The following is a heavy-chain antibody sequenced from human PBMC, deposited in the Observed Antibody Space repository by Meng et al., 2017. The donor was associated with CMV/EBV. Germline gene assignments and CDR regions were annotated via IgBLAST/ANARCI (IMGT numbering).Heavy chain of an antibody. Sequence: SISSSSWWSWVRQPPGKGLEWIGEISHSGSTNYNPSLKSRVTISVDKSKNQFSLKLSSVTAADTAVYYCAGAAYDFWSGYQPRYFDYWGQGTLVTVSS. D-gene: IGHD3-3*01. CDR2: ISHSGST. CDR1: SISSSSW. V-gene: IGHV4-4*02. J-gene: IGHJ4*02. CDR3: AGAAYDFWSGYQPRYFDY.